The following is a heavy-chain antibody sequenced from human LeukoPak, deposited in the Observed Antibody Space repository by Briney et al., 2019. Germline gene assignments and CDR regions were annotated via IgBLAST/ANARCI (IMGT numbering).Heavy chain of an antibody. CDR3: ARDRVPYYYDSSGYYYSYFDL. Sequence: ASVTVSCKASGYTFTSYYMHWVRQAPGQGLEWMGIINPSGGSTSYAQKFQGRVTMTRDTSTSTVYMELSSLRSEDTAVYYCARDRVPYYYDSSGYYYSYFDLWGRGTLVTVSS. D-gene: IGHD3-22*01. CDR2: INPSGGST. CDR1: GYTFTSYY. J-gene: IGHJ2*01. V-gene: IGHV1-46*01.